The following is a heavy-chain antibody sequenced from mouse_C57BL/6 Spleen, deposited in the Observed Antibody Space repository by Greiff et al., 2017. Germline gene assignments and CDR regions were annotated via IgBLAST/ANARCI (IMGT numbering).Heavy chain of an antibody. V-gene: IGHV1-11*01. J-gene: IGHJ4*01. Sequence: SGAELASPGASVTLSCKASGYTFTDHILNWVKKRPGQGLAWIGRIYPVSGETNYNKKFMGKATFSVARSSSTVYMVLNSLTSEDPAVYYCALGDGYYSYAMDYWGQGTSVTGSS. CDR2: IYPVSGET. CDR1: GYTFTDHI. D-gene: IGHD2-3*01. CDR3: ALGDGYYSYAMDY.